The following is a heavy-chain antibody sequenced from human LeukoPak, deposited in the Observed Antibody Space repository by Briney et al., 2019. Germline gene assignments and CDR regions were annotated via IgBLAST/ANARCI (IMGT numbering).Heavy chain of an antibody. Sequence: GGSLRLACAASGFTFSSYAMHWVRQAPSKGLECVAVISYDGSNKYYADSVNSRFTISRDNSKNTLYLQMNSQRAEDTAVYYCASAYYGDSSSFDYWGQGTLVTVSS. V-gene: IGHV3-30-3*01. D-gene: IGHD4-17*01. CDR3: ASAYYGDSSSFDY. CDR1: GFTFSSYA. J-gene: IGHJ4*02. CDR2: ISYDGSNK.